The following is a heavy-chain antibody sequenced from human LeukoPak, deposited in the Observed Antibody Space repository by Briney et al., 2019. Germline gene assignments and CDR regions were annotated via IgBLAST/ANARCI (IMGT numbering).Heavy chain of an antibody. CDR3: ARGAGMSPAATAYYYYMDV. J-gene: IGHJ6*03. Sequence: SETLSLTCAVYGGSFSGYYWSWIRQPPGKGLEWIGEINHSGSTNSNPSLKSRVTISVDTSKNQFSLKLSSVTAADTAVYYCARGAGMSPAATAYYYYMDVWGKGTTVTVSS. V-gene: IGHV4-34*01. D-gene: IGHD2-2*01. CDR2: INHSGST. CDR1: GGSFSGYY.